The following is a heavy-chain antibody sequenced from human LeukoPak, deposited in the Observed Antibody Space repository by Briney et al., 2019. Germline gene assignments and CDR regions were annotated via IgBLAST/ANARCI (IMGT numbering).Heavy chain of an antibody. Sequence: GSLRLSCAASGFTFSSYAMSWVRQAPGKGLEWIGYIYDSGRTNYNPSLRSRVTISLDTLKNQFSLKLSSVTAADTAVYYCARSSIAAPPDYWGQGTLVTVSS. CDR1: GFTFSSYA. V-gene: IGHV4-59*01. CDR3: ARSSIAAPPDY. D-gene: IGHD6-6*01. J-gene: IGHJ4*02. CDR2: IYDSGRT.